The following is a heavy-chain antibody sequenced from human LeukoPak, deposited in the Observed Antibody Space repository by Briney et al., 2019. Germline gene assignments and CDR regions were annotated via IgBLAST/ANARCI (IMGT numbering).Heavy chain of an antibody. V-gene: IGHV4-39*01. CDR1: GGSISSSGYY. CDR3: ARHGNYYDSSGYFPNFDY. J-gene: IGHJ4*02. D-gene: IGHD3-22*01. Sequence: ASETLSLTCTVSGGSISSSGYYWGWIRQPPGKGLEWIGSIYYSGSTYYNPSLKSRVTISVDTSKNQFSLKLSSVTAADTAVYYCARHGNYYDSSGYFPNFDYWGQGTLVTVSS. CDR2: IYYSGST.